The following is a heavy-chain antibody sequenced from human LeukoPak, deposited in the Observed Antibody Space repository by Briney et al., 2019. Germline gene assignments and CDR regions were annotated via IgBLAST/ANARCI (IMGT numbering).Heavy chain of an antibody. CDR2: ISYDGSNK. V-gene: IGHV3-30*04. CDR1: GFTFSSYA. CDR3: ARDLDTAMAHFDY. J-gene: IGHJ4*02. D-gene: IGHD5-18*01. Sequence: PGGSLRLSCAASGFTFSSYAMHWVRQAPGKGLEWVAVISYDGSNKYYADSVKGRFTISRDNSKNTLYLQMNSLRAEDTAVYYCARDLDTAMAHFDYWGQGTLVTVSS.